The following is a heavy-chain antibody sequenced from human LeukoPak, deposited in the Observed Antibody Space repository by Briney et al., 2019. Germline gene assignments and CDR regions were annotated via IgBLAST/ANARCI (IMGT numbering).Heavy chain of an antibody. V-gene: IGHV4-59*01. Sequence: PSETLSLTCTVSGGSISSYYWSWIRQPPGKGLEWIGYIYYSGSTNYNPSLKSRVTISVDTSKNQFSLKLSSVTAADTAVYYCARGSTAAAGTGVWFDPWGQGTLVTVSS. CDR3: ARGSTAAAGTGVWFDP. J-gene: IGHJ5*02. CDR2: IYYSGST. CDR1: GGSISSYY. D-gene: IGHD6-13*01.